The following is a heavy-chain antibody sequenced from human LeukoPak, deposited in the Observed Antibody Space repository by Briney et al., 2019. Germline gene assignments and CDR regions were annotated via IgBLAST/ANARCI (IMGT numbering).Heavy chain of an antibody. CDR2: MYYSGST. V-gene: IGHV4-39*01. CDR3: ARQGGLWLRAPFDY. CDR1: GGSISTSSYY. J-gene: IGHJ4*02. Sequence: PSETLSLTCTVSGGSISTSSYYWGWIRQPPGKGLEWIGSMYYSGSTYHNPSLQSRVTISVDTSKNQFSLRLTSVTAADTAVYYCARQGGLWLRAPFDYWGQGTLVTVSS. D-gene: IGHD5-18*01.